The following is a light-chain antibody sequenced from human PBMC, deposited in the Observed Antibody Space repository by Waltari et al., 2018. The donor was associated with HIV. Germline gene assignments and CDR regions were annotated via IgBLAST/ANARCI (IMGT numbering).Light chain of an antibody. CDR1: SSDVGSYKF. Sequence: QSALTQPASVSGSPGQSITISCTGTSSDVGSYKFVSWYQQHPGKAPKFMIYEGTKRPSGFSDGFSGSKSGNTASLTISGLQAEDEADYHCCSYAGNNTLVFGGGTKLTVI. CDR3: CSYAGNNTLV. V-gene: IGLV2-23*01. CDR2: EGT. J-gene: IGLJ3*02.